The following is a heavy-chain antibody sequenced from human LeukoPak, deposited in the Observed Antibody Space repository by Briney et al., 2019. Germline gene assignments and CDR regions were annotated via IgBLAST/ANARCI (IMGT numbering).Heavy chain of an antibody. D-gene: IGHD6-19*01. J-gene: IGHJ4*02. CDR1: GGSFSGYY. V-gene: IGHV4-34*01. Sequence: PSETLSLTCAVYGGSFSGYYWSWIRQPPGKGLEWIGEINHSGSTNYNPSLKSRVTISVDTSKNQFSLKLSSVTAADTAVYYCARGEVAVAGTDFDYWGLGTLVTVSS. CDR2: INHSGST. CDR3: ARGEVAVAGTDFDY.